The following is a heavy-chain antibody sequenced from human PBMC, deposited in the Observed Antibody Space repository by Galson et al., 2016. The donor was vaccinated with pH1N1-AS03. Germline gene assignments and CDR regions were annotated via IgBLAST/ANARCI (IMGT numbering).Heavy chain of an antibody. Sequence: QSGAEVKKPGEPLKISCKGSGYTFTDYWTARVRQMPGKGLEWMGLIFARDSDTRYSPSFQGQVTISADKSINTAYLQGSSLKASDTAMYYCARATGTAGGVDYWGQGTLVSVSS. J-gene: IGHJ4*02. D-gene: IGHD1-1*01. CDR2: IFARDSDT. V-gene: IGHV5-51*01. CDR3: ARATGTAGGVDY. CDR1: GYTFTDYW.